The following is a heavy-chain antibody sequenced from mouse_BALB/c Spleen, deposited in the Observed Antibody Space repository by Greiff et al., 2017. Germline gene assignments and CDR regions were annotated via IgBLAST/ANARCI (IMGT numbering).Heavy chain of an antibody. V-gene: IGHV3-6*02. CDR1: GYSITSGYY. Sequence: EVQLQQSGPGLVKPSQSLSLTCSVTGYSITSGYYWNWIRQFPGNKLEWMGYISYDGSNNYNPSLKNRISITRDTSKNQFFLKLNSVTTEDTATYYCARAYYGSSYGLWFAYWGQGTLVTVSA. D-gene: IGHD1-1*01. CDR3: ARAYYGSSYGLWFAY. J-gene: IGHJ3*01. CDR2: ISYDGSN.